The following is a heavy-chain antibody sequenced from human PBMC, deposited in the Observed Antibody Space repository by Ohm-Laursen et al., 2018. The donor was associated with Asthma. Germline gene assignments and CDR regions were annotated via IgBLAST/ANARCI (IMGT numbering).Heavy chain of an antibody. J-gene: IGHJ6*02. CDR3: AKDHNYCSTTSCYLYYYGMDV. V-gene: IGHV3-23*01. D-gene: IGHD2-2*01. CDR1: GFTFSTYA. Sequence: SLRLSCTASGFTFSTYAMNWVRQAPGKGLEWVSDISGNGGRTKYADFVKGRFTISRDNSKNTLYLQMNSLRAEDTAVYYCAKDHNYCSTTSCYLYYYGMDVWGQGTTVTVTS. CDR2: ISGNGGRT.